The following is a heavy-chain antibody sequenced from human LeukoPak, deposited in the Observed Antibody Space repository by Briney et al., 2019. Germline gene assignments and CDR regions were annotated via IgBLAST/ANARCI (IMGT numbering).Heavy chain of an antibody. CDR1: GFTFSSYW. CDR3: ANSRYSSSWGLFDY. D-gene: IGHD6-13*01. J-gene: IGHJ4*02. Sequence: PGGSLRLSCAASGFTFSSYWMSWVRQAPGKGLEWVANIKQDGSEKYYVDSVKGRFTISRDNSKNTLYLQMNSLRAEDTAVYYCANSRYSSSWGLFDYWGQGTLVTVSS. CDR2: IKQDGSEK. V-gene: IGHV3-7*01.